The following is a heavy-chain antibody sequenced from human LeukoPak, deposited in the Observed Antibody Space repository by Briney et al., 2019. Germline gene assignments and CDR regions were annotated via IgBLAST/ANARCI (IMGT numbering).Heavy chain of an antibody. V-gene: IGHV3-11*04. D-gene: IGHD2-2*01. J-gene: IGHJ4*02. Sequence: GGSLRLSCAASGFTFGVYYMSWIRQAPGKGLEWISYISSSGNTIYYAGSVKGRFTISRDNAKNSLYLQMNSLRAEDTAVYYCARAEVCRATSCYDYWGQGTLVTVSS. CDR3: ARAEVCRATSCYDY. CDR1: GFTFGVYY. CDR2: ISSSGNTI.